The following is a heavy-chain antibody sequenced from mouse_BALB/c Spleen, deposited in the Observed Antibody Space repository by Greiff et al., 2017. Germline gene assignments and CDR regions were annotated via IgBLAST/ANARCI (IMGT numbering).Heavy chain of an antibody. J-gene: IGHJ2*01. CDR2: INPGSGGT. V-gene: IGHV1-54*01. CDR1: GYAFTNYL. CDR3: ARNPNWEVFDY. Sequence: QVQLQQSGAELVRPGPSVKVSCKASGYAFTNYLIEWVKQRPGQGLEWIGVINPGSGGTNYNEKFKGKATLTADKSSSTAYMQLSSLTSDDSAVYFWARNPNWEVFDYWGQGTTRTVAA. D-gene: IGHD4-1*01.